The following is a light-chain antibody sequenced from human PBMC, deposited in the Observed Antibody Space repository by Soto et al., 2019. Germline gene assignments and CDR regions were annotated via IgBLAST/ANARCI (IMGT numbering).Light chain of an antibody. V-gene: IGKV1-9*01. CDR3: QQLTSYPPWT. CDR2: AAS. J-gene: IGKJ1*01. Sequence: QMPPSPSSLSASVVDSVTITLRSSQSISSYLNWYQQKPGKAPKLLIYAASSLQSGVPSRFSGSVSGTEFTLTIRRLKPEDLATYDGQQLTSYPPWTGGQGTKVEIK. CDR1: QSISSY.